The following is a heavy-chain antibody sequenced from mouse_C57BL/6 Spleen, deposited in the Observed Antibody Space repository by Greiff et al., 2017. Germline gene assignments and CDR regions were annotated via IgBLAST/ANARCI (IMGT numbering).Heavy chain of an antibody. V-gene: IGHV5-4*01. CDR1: GFTFSSYA. Sequence: EVHLVESGGGLVKPGGSLKLSCAASGFTFSSYAMSWVRQTPEKRLEWVATISDGGSYTYYPDNVKGRFTISRDNAKNNLYLQMSHLKSEDTAMYYCARNYDRPLFAYWGQGTLVTVSA. CDR2: ISDGGSYT. D-gene: IGHD2-4*01. CDR3: ARNYDRPLFAY. J-gene: IGHJ3*01.